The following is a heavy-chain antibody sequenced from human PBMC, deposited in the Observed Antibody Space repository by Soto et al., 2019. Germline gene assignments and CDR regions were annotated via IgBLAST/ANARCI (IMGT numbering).Heavy chain of an antibody. V-gene: IGHV2-5*02. CDR3: ALIVCERITMIVDWYFDL. Sequence: QITLKESGPTLVKPTQTLTLTCTFSGFSLSTSGVGVGWIRQPPGKALEWLALIYWDDDKRYSPSLKSRLTITKDTSKNQVVLTMTNMDPVDTATYYCALIVCERITMIVDWYFDLWGRGTLVTVSS. CDR1: GFSLSTSGVG. CDR2: IYWDDDK. J-gene: IGHJ2*01. D-gene: IGHD3-22*01.